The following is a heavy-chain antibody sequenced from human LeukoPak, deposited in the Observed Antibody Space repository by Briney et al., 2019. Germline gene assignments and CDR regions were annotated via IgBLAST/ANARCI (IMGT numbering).Heavy chain of an antibody. V-gene: IGHV1-18*01. CDR1: GYTFTSYG. CDR3: ARERRGGDLDAFDI. D-gene: IGHD2-21*02. CDR2: ISAYNGNT. Sequence: ASVKVSCKASGYTFTSYGISWVRQAPGQGLEWMGWISAYNGNTNYAQKLQGRVTMTTDTSTSIAYMELRSLRSDDTAVYYCARERRGGDLDAFDIWGQGTMVTVSS. J-gene: IGHJ3*02.